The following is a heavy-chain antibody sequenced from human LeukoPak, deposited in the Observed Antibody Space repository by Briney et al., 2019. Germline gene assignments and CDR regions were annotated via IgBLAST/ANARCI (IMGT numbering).Heavy chain of an antibody. CDR1: GYTFTSYG. CDR2: TSTFNGDT. Sequence: WASVKVSCKASGYTFTSYGISWVRQAPGQGLEWMGWTSTFNGDTNYGQKVQDRVTMTTDTSTSTAYMELRSLRSDDTAVYYCGRVGWSGNTHSDSWGPGTLVTVSS. CDR3: GRVGWSGNTHSDS. J-gene: IGHJ4*02. D-gene: IGHD3-10*01. V-gene: IGHV1-18*04.